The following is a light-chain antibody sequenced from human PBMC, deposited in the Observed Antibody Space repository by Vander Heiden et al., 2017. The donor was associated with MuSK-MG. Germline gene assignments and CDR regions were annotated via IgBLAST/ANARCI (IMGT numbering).Light chain of an antibody. CDR2: WAS. Sequence: DIVMTQPPDSLGVSLGERATITCKSSQSVLYTSNNKNYLAWYQQKPGQPPKLLIYWASTRQSGVPERFSGSESGTDFTLTINNLQAEDLAVYSCQQYYSPPFTFGPGTTVEI. CDR1: QSVLYTSNNKNY. CDR3: QQYYSPPFT. V-gene: IGKV4-1*01. J-gene: IGKJ3*01.